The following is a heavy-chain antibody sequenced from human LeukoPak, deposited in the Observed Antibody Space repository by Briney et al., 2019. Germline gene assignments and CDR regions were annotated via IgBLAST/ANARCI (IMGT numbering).Heavy chain of an antibody. D-gene: IGHD5-18*01. CDR1: GFTFSNYA. V-gene: IGHV3-23*01. Sequence: PGGSLRLSCAASGFTFSNYAMSWVRQAPGKGLEWVSTISGSGGSTDYAESVKGRFTISRDNSKNTLYLQMNSLRAEDTAVYYCAKEQQLWLLGYFDYWGQGALVTVSS. J-gene: IGHJ4*02. CDR2: ISGSGGST. CDR3: AKEQQLWLLGYFDY.